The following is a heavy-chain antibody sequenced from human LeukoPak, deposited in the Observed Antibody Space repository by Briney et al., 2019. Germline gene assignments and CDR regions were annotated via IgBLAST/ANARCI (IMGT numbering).Heavy chain of an antibody. Sequence: GGSLRRPCTATGFNFSSYWMQWVRQVKGKGLVWVSRTNRDESSTTYADSVKGRFTISRDNAKNTLYLEMNSLRAEDTAVYYCARVRDGGAADYWGQGALVTVSS. D-gene: IGHD4-23*01. V-gene: IGHV3-74*01. CDR2: TNRDESST. J-gene: IGHJ4*02. CDR3: ARVRDGGAADY. CDR1: GFNFSSYW.